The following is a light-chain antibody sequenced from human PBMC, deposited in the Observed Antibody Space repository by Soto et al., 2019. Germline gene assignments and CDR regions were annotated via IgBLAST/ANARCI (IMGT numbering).Light chain of an antibody. V-gene: IGKV1-5*03. CDR3: QLYQSYPLT. CDR1: QPISYW. J-gene: IGKJ4*01. CDR2: QAS. Sequence: DIQMTQSPSTLSASVGDRVTITCRASQPISYWLAWYQQKPGQVPKLLIYQASSLESGVPSRFSGSGLGTEFSLTINSLQPDDFATYYCQLYQSYPLTFGGGTKVEIK.